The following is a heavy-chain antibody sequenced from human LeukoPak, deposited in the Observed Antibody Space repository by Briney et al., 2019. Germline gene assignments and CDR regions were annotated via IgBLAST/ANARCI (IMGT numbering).Heavy chain of an antibody. Sequence: GGSLRLSCAASGFTFSKYWMLWVRQAPGQGLESVSRINTDGTVTTYADSVKGRFSVSRDNADNTMFLQMNSVRDEDTAVYYCATKQWLAPPPDSWGQGTPVTVSS. V-gene: IGHV3-74*01. CDR3: ATKQWLAPPPDS. CDR2: INTDGTVT. CDR1: GFTFSKYW. J-gene: IGHJ4*02. D-gene: IGHD6-19*01.